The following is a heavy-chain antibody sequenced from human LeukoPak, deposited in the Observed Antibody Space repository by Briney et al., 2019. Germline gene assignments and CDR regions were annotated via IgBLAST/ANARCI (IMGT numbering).Heavy chain of an antibody. CDR3: ARGSPYYYGSGSYYRSGY. Sequence: GGSLRLPCAASGFTLSSNYMSWVRQAPGKGLEWVSVIYSGGSTYYADSVKGRFTISRDNSKNTLHLQMNSLRAEDTAVYYCARGSPYYYGSGSYYRSGYWGQGTLVTVSS. CDR2: IYSGGST. D-gene: IGHD3-10*01. CDR1: GFTLSSNY. J-gene: IGHJ4*02. V-gene: IGHV3-66*01.